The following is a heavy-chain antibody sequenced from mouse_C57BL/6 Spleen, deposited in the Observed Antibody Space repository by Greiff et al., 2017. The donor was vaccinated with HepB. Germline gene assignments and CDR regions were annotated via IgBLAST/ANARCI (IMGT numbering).Heavy chain of an antibody. Sequence: QVQLKESGAELARPGASVKLSCKASGYTFTSYGISWVKQRTGQGLEWIGEIYPRSGNTYYNEKFKGKATLTADKSSSTAYMELRSLTSEDSAVYFCASRPYYGSSSSYYFDYWGQGTTLTVSS. J-gene: IGHJ2*01. V-gene: IGHV1-81*01. CDR2: IYPRSGNT. CDR1: GYTFTSYG. CDR3: ASRPYYGSSSSYYFDY. D-gene: IGHD1-1*01.